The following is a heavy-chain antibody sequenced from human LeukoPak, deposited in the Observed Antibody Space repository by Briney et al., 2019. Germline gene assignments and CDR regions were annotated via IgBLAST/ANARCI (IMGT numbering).Heavy chain of an antibody. Sequence: SETLSLTCTVSGGSISSYYWSWIRQPPGKGLEWIGYIYYSGSTNYNPSLKSRVTISVDTSKNQFSLKLSSVTAADTAVYYCALGMSVTAIPYNWFDPWGQGTLVTVSS. J-gene: IGHJ5*02. V-gene: IGHV4-59*08. CDR3: ALGMSVTAIPYNWFDP. CDR1: GGSISSYY. D-gene: IGHD2-21*02. CDR2: IYYSGST.